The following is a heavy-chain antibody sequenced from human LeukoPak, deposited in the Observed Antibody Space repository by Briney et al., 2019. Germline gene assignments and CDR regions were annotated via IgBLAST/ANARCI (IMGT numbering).Heavy chain of an antibody. Sequence: KPGESLKISCKGSGYSFTSYWIGWVRQMPGKGLEWMGIIYPADSNIAYSPSFEGQVTISADKSINTTYLQWSSLKASDTAMYYCAKRDGSSWYALHFWGQGTMVTVSS. CDR2: IYPADSNI. CDR1: GYSFTSYW. J-gene: IGHJ3*01. V-gene: IGHV5-51*01. D-gene: IGHD6-13*01. CDR3: AKRDGSSWYALHF.